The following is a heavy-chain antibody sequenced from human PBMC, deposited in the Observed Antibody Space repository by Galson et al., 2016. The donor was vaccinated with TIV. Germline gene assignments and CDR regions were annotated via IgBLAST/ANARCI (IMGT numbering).Heavy chain of an antibody. J-gene: IGHJ6*02. D-gene: IGHD2-21*01. V-gene: IGHV4-59*08. Sequence: ETLSLTCNVSGGSISSYYWSWIRQPPGKELEWIGYFYYSGGTDYSPSLKSRVSISVDKSKNQFSLKLTSVTAADTAVYYCARGRRHCGDNCYLSYYFGMDVWGQGTTVTVSS. CDR2: FYYSGGT. CDR3: ARGRRHCGDNCYLSYYFGMDV. CDR1: GGSISSYY.